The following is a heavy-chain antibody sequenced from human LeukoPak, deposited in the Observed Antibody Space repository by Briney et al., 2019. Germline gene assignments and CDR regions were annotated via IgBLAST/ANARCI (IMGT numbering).Heavy chain of an antibody. J-gene: IGHJ6*03. V-gene: IGHV1-18*01. CDR1: GYTFTSYG. CDR3: ARGIVRGYYYYYYYMDV. Sequence: ASVKVSCKTSGYTFTSYGLTWVRQAPGQGLEWVGWLSPYSGNTNYAQKVQGRVIMTTDTSTSTAYMELRSLRSEDTAVYYCARGIVRGYYYYYYYMDVLGKGTTVTISS. CDR2: LSPYSGNT. D-gene: IGHD3-10*02.